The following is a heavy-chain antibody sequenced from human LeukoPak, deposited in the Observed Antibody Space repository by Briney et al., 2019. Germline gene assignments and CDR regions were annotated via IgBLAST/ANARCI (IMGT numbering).Heavy chain of an antibody. CDR3: ARADTQLVDY. Sequence: SETLSLTCTVSGGSITGYFWNWIRQSSGKGLEWIGYSYYSGSTNYSPSLRSRVTISVDTSKNQFSLSLRSVTAADTAVYYCARADTQLVDYWGQGTRVIVSS. CDR1: GGSITGYF. CDR2: SYYSGST. D-gene: IGHD1-1*01. J-gene: IGHJ4*02. V-gene: IGHV4-59*01.